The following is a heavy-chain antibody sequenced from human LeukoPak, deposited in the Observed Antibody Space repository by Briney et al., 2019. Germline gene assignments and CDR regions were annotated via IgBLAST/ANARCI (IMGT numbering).Heavy chain of an antibody. CDR3: AREKPASVGATAFDY. CDR2: IRYDGSNK. D-gene: IGHD1-26*01. CDR1: GFTFSNYA. J-gene: IGHJ4*02. Sequence: GGSLRLSCAASGFTFSNYAMHWVRQAPGKGLEWVAFIRYDGSNKYYADSVKGRFTISRDNSKNSLYLQMNSLRSEDTAVYYCAREKPASVGATAFDYWGQGTLVTVCS. V-gene: IGHV3-30*02.